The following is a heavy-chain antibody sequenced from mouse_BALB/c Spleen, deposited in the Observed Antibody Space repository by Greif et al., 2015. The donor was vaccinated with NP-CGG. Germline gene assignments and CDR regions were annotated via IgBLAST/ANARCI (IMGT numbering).Heavy chain of an antibody. J-gene: IGHJ2*01. V-gene: IGHV14-3*02. D-gene: IGHD3-3*01. CDR1: GFNIKDTY. CDR2: IDPANGNT. Sequence: EVQVVESGAELVKPGASVKLSCTASGFNIKDTYMHWVKQRPEQGLEWIGRIDPANGNTKYDPKFQGKATITADTSSNTAYLQLSSLTSEDTAVYYCARLGPYYFDYWGQGTTLTVSS. CDR3: ARLGPYYFDY.